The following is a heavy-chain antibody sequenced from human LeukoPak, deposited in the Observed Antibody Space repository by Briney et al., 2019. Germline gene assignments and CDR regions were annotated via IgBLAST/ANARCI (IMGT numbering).Heavy chain of an antibody. V-gene: IGHV4-34*01. J-gene: IGHJ4*02. D-gene: IGHD5-18*01. Sequence: PSETLSLTCAVYGGSFSGYYWSWIRQPPGKGLEWIGEINHSGSTNYNPSLKSRVTISVDTSKNQFSLKLSSVTAGDTAVYYCARGYSYADYWGQGTLVTVAS. CDR3: ARGYSYADY. CDR2: INHSGST. CDR1: GGSFSGYY.